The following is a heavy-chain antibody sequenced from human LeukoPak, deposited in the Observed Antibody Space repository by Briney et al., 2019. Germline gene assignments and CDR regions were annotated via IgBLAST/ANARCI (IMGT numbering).Heavy chain of an antibody. CDR2: ISGSGYST. CDR3: AKVLGMYGSSGYAWYFDY. Sequence: GGSLRLSCAASGFIFSKYALVWVRQAPGKGLEWVSIISGSGYSTYYADSVKGRFTISRDNSKNTLYLQMNSLRAEDTAVYYCAKVLGMYGSSGYAWYFDYWGQGTLVTVSS. V-gene: IGHV3-23*01. J-gene: IGHJ4*02. CDR1: GFIFSKYA. D-gene: IGHD6-25*01.